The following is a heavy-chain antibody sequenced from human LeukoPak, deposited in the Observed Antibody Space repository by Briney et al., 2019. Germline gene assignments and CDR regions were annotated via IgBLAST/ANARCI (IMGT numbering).Heavy chain of an antibody. CDR2: IIPIFGTA. J-gene: IGHJ4*02. Sequence: SVKVSCKASGGTFSSYAISWVRQAPGQGLEWMGGIIPIFGTANYAQKFQGRVTITADESTSTAYMELSSLRSEDAAVYYCASYGSGSYYAPYYFDYWGQGTLVTVSS. D-gene: IGHD3-10*01. CDR3: ASYGSGSYYAPYYFDY. CDR1: GGTFSSYA. V-gene: IGHV1-69*01.